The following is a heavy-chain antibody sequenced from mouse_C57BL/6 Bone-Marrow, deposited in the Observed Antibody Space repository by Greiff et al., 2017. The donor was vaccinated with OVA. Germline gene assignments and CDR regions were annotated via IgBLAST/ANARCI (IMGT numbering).Heavy chain of an antibody. D-gene: IGHD2-13*01. Sequence: EVHLVESGGGLVQPKGSLKLSCAASGFSFNTYAMNWVRQAPGKGLEWVARIRSKSNNYATYYADSVKDRFTISRDDSESMLYLQMNNLKTEDTAMYYCVRHRGLGEESAMDYWGQGTSVTVSS. CDR3: VRHRGLGEESAMDY. J-gene: IGHJ4*01. V-gene: IGHV10-1*01. CDR1: GFSFNTYA. CDR2: IRSKSNNYAT.